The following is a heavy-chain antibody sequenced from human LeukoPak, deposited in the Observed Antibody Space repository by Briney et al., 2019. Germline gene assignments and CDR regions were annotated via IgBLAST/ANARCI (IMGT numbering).Heavy chain of an antibody. J-gene: IGHJ4*02. V-gene: IGHV3-74*01. D-gene: IGHD3-10*01. CDR1: GFTFSSYW. Sequence: GGSLRLSCAASGFTFSSYWMHWVRQAPGKGLVWVSRINSDGSSTSYADSVKGRFTISRDNAKNTLYLQMNSLRAEDTAVYYCARVSRGFRYYFDYWGQGTLVTVSS. CDR2: INSDGSST. CDR3: ARVSRGFRYYFDY.